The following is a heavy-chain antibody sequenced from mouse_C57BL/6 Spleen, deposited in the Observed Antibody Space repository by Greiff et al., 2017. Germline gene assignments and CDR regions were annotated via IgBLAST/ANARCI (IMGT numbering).Heavy chain of an antibody. V-gene: IGHV1-18*01. CDR1: GYTFTDYN. D-gene: IGHD1-1*01. CDR3: ARREYYCGSSPYYFDY. J-gene: IGHJ2*01. CDR2: INPNNGCT. Sequence: VQLQQSGPELVKPGASVKIPCKASGYTFTDYNMDWVKQSHGKSLEWIGDINPNNGCTIYNQKFKGKATLTVDKSSSTAYMERRSLTSEDTAVYYCARREYYCGSSPYYFDYWGQGTTLTVSS.